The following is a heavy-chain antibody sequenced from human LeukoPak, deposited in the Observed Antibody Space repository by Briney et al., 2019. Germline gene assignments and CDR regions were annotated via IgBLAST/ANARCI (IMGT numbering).Heavy chain of an antibody. V-gene: IGHV3-21*01. CDR3: AKDRVAHFFYWYFDL. CDR1: GFTFSRYS. J-gene: IGHJ2*01. D-gene: IGHD5-12*01. CDR2: ISSSSSYI. Sequence: PGGSLRLSCAASGFTFSRYSMNWVRQAPGKGLEWVSSISSSSSYIYYADSVKGRFIISRDNAKNSLYLQMNSLRAEDTAVYYCAKDRVAHFFYWYFDLWGRGTLVTVSS.